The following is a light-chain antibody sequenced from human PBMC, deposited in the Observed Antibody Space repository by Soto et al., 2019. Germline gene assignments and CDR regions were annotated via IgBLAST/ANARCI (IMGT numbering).Light chain of an antibody. CDR1: SSDIGGYDY. CDR2: EVG. J-gene: IGLJ2*01. CDR3: SSYTYPSSVV. V-gene: IGLV2-14*01. Sequence: QSVLTQPASVSGSPGQSITISCTGTSSDIGGYDYVSWYQHHPGKAPKLIISEVGTRPSGVSYRFSCSKSVNTASLTISGLQAEDEADYYCSSYTYPSSVVFGGGTKLTVL.